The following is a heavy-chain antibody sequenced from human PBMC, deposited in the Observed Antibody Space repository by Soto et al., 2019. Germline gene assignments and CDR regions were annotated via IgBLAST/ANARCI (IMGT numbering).Heavy chain of an antibody. D-gene: IGHD1-26*01. V-gene: IGHV2-70*12. CDR3: ARTEGTYWQMIFEN. CDR2: IDWDGDQ. Sequence: SDPTLVNPTETLTLTCTCSGFSLTTTGMSLSWIRQSPEKALQWLALIDWDGDQYYNTSLKTRLTISRDTSKSQVILTMTNMDPVDTATYFCARTEGTYWQMIFENWGKGTPVTVSS. J-gene: IGHJ4*02. CDR1: GFSLTTTGMS.